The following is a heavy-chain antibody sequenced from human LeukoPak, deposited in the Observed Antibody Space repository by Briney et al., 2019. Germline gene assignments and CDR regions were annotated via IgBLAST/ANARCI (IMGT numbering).Heavy chain of an antibody. D-gene: IGHD6-19*01. Sequence: GRSLRLSCAASGFTFSSHGMHWVRQAPGTGLEWVAVIWYDGSYIYYADSVKGRFTISRDNSKNTLYLQMDSLRAEDTAVYYCARSRGAGPAAYFDYWGQGTLITVSS. J-gene: IGHJ4*02. CDR2: IWYDGSYI. CDR1: GFTFSSHG. V-gene: IGHV3-33*01. CDR3: ARSRGAGPAAYFDY.